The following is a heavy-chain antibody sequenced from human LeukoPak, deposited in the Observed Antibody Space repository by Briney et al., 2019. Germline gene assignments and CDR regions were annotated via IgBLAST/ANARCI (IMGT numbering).Heavy chain of an antibody. CDR1: GYTFTGYY. J-gene: IGHJ4*02. D-gene: IGHD3-22*01. Sequence: ASVKVSCKASGYTFTGYYMHWVRQAPGQGLEWMGWINPNSGGTNYALKFQGRVTMTRDTSISTAYMELSRLRSDDTAVYYCARVSVLQTYYYDSSGYYYFDYWGQGTLVTVSS. CDR3: ARVSVLQTYYYDSSGYYYFDY. V-gene: IGHV1-2*02. CDR2: INPNSGGT.